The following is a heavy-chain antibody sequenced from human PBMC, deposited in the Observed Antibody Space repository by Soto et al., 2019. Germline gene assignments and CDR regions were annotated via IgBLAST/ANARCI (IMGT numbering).Heavy chain of an antibody. Sequence: GSLTLSCAPSGFILSSSAMDWDRQAPGKGLEWVAVISYDGAYQDYADSVKGRFTISKDISKNTLYLQMASLRPADTAVYYCARGPLSGLIANFYYCFGVWGHGTPVTVSS. J-gene: IGHJ5*01. CDR3: ARGPLSGLIANFYYCFGV. D-gene: IGHD3-3*01. V-gene: IGHV3-30-3*01. CDR1: GFILSSSA. CDR2: ISYDGAYQ.